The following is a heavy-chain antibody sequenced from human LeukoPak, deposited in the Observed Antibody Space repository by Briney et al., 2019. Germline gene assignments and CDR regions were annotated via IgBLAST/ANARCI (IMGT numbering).Heavy chain of an antibody. J-gene: IGHJ4*02. CDR1: GFTVSSNY. CDR2: VSTGDTAI. Sequence: KPGGSLRLSCAASGFTVSSNYMSWVRQAPGKGLEWISYVSTGDTAIFYADSVKGRFTISRDNAKDSLYLQMSSLRAEDTAVYYCARAHYYFGSRHPYYFDSWGQGTLVTVSS. V-gene: IGHV3-11*01. CDR3: ARAHYYFGSRHPYYFDS. D-gene: IGHD3-10*01.